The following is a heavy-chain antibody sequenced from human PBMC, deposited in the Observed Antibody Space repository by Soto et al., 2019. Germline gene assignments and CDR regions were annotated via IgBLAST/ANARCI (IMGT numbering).Heavy chain of an antibody. CDR2: ISSSTSYT. Sequence: QVQLVESGGGLVKPGGSLRLSCAASGFTFSDFYMSWIRQAPGKGLEWVSYISSSTSYTNYADSVKGRFTISRDNAKNSLYLQMNSLRAEDTAMYYCARFVYSDSSGYYFFHYWGQGTLVTVSS. D-gene: IGHD3-22*01. CDR1: GFTFSDFY. CDR3: ARFVYSDSSGYYFFHY. V-gene: IGHV3-11*05. J-gene: IGHJ4*02.